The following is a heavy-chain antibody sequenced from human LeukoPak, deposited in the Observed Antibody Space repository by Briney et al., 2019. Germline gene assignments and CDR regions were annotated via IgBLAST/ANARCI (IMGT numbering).Heavy chain of an antibody. J-gene: IGHJ6*04. D-gene: IGHD6-19*01. V-gene: IGHV4-34*01. CDR2: INPRGRT. Sequence: SETLSLTCGVSGGSFSSHYWTWIRQPPGKGLEWIGEINPRGRTNYNPSLESRVTGSADTSRNQLSLSLTSVTAADSAVYFCARGLRQGSAWSWGPKEKSYQYMDVWGTGTTVIVSS. CDR1: GGSFSSHY. CDR3: ARGLRQGSAWSWGPKEKSYQYMDV.